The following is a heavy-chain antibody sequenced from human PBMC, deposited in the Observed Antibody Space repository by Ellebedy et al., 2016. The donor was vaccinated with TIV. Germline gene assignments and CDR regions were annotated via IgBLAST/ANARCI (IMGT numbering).Heavy chain of an antibody. J-gene: IGHJ4*02. Sequence: GGSLRLSXAASGFTLSSYGMHWVRQAPGKGLEWVAVISYDGSNKYYADSVKGRFTISRDNAKNSLYLQMNSLRAEDTAVYYCARDGGWFGEPYFDYWGQGTLVTVSS. V-gene: IGHV3-30*03. CDR1: GFTLSSYG. D-gene: IGHD3-10*01. CDR3: ARDGGWFGEPYFDY. CDR2: ISYDGSNK.